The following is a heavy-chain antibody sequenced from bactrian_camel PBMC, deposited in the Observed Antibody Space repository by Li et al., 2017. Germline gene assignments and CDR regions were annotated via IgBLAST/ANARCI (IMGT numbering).Heavy chain of an antibody. CDR1: GFDISRYA. D-gene: IGHD6*01. CDR3: AADFGRSWYCDTVSSAYNY. J-gene: IGHJ4*01. V-gene: IGHV3S53*01. CDR2: LTDDGKP. Sequence: VQLVESGGGSVQAGATLKLSCATSGFDISRYAMAWFRQAPGQQREGVAALTDDGKPTYADSVKGRFTISRDNARATTYLHMNSLKPEDTAIYYCAADFGRSWYCDTVSSAYNYWGQGTQVTVS.